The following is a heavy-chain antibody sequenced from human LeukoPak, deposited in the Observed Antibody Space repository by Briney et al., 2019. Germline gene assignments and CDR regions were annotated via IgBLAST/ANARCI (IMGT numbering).Heavy chain of an antibody. CDR1: GGPIRSGVYS. V-gene: IGHV4-30-2*01. J-gene: IGHJ5*02. CDR2: IYHSGST. CDR3: ARGRRHWFDP. Sequence: SETLCLTCAVSGGPIRSGVYSWSCMRQPPGKGLEWIGYIYHSGSTYYNPYLNSRVTISVDRSKNQFSLKLSSVPAADTAVYYCARGRRHWFDPWGQGTLVTVSS.